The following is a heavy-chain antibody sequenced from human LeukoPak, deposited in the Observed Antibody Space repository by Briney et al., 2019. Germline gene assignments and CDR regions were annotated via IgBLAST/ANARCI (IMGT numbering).Heavy chain of an antibody. CDR2: INWNGGST. D-gene: IGHD3-22*01. V-gene: IGHV3-20*04. Sequence: PGGSLRLSCAASGFTFDDYGMSWVRQAPGKGLEWVSGINWNGGSTGYADSVKGRFTISRDDAKNSLYLQMNSLRAEDTALYYCERADSTGYFLGHFDYWGQGTLVTVSS. J-gene: IGHJ4*02. CDR1: GFTFDDYG. CDR3: ERADSTGYFLGHFDY.